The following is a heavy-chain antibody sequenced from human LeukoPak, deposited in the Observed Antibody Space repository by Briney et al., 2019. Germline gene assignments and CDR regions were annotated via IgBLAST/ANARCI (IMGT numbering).Heavy chain of an antibody. CDR2: INSDGSST. V-gene: IGHV3-74*01. CDR3: ARETRFGARSDY. D-gene: IGHD3-10*01. CDR1: GFTFSSYW. Sequence: GGSLRLSCAASGFTFSSYWMHWVRQAPGKGLVWVSRINSDGSSTSYADFVKGRFTISRDNAKNTLYLQMNSLRAEDTAVYYCARETRFGARSDYWGQGTLVTVSS. J-gene: IGHJ4*02.